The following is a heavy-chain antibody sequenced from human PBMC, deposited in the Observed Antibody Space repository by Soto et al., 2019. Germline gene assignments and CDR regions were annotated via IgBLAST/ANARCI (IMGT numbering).Heavy chain of an antibody. CDR3: ALASPVVTDV. CDR2: IYYSGST. CDR1: GGSISSGDYY. Sequence: QVQLQESGPGLVKPSQTLSLTCTVSGGSISSGDYYWSWIRQPPGKGLEWIGYIYYSGSTYYNKSLKSRVTISVDTPRNQFSLSLSAVTAADTAVDYCALASPVVTDVWGQGTTVTVSS. J-gene: IGHJ6*02. D-gene: IGHD3-3*02. V-gene: IGHV4-30-4*01.